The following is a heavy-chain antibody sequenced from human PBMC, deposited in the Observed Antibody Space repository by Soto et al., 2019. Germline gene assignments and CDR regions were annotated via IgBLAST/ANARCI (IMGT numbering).Heavy chain of an antibody. CDR3: ARGWEDIVVVVAATSYYYYYYMEV. V-gene: IGHV1-8*01. D-gene: IGHD2-15*01. CDR1: GYTFTSYD. CDR2: MNPNSGNT. J-gene: IGHJ6*03. Sequence: ASVKVSCKASGYTFTSYDINWVRQATGQGLEWMGWMNPNSGNTGYAQKFQGRVTMTRNTSISTAYMELSSLRSEDTAVYYCARGWEDIVVVVAATSYYYYYYMEVWGKGTTVTVSS.